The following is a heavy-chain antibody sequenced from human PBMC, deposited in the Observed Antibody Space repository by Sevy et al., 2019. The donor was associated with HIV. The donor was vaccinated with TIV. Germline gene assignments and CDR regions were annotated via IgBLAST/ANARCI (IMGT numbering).Heavy chain of an antibody. CDR3: VRAIAADGSF. CDR1: GFTLNNYW. V-gene: IGHV3-7*01. Sequence: GGSLRLSCAASGFTLNNYWMNWVRQAPGKGPEWVANIKQDGSVKYYVDSVKGHFTISRDNARNLVFLQMNSLRVEDTALYYCVRAIAADGSFWGQGTLVTVSS. D-gene: IGHD6-13*01. CDR2: IKQDGSVK. J-gene: IGHJ4*02.